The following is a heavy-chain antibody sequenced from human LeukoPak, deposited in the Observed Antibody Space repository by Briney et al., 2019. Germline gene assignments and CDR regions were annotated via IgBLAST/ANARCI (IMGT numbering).Heavy chain of an antibody. V-gene: IGHV4-30-4*01. CDR3: ARVKLVGDYGSGPHGMDV. J-gene: IGHJ6*02. CDR2: IYYSGST. CDR1: GGSISSGDYY. D-gene: IGHD3-10*01. Sequence: SQTLSLTCTVSGGSISSGDYYWSWIRQPPGKGLEWIGYIYYSGSTYYNPSLKSRVTISVDTSKNQFSLKLSSVTAADTAVYYCARVKLVGDYGSGPHGMDVWGQGTTVTVSS.